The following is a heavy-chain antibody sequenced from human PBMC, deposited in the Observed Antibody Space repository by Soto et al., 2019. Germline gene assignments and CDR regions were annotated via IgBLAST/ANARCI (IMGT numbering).Heavy chain of an antibody. CDR1: GGSISSSSYY. J-gene: IGHJ4*02. V-gene: IGHV4-39*01. D-gene: IGHD6-13*01. CDR3: ARRAHSSSGLVDY. Sequence: SETLSLTCTVSGGSISSSSYYWGWIRQPPGKGLEWIGSIYYSGSTYYNPSLKSRVTISIDTSKNQFSLKLSSVAAADTAVYYCARRAHSSSGLVDYWGQGALVTVSS. CDR2: IYYSGST.